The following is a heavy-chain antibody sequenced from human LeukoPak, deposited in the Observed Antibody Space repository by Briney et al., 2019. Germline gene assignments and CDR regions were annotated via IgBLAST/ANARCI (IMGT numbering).Heavy chain of an antibody. J-gene: IGHJ4*02. Sequence: GGSLRLSCAASGFTFSSYAMSWVRQAPGKGLEWVSAISGSGGSTYYADSVKGRFTISRDNSKNTLYLQMNSLRAEDTAVYYCARGLYSSGWAIDYWGQGTLVTVSS. CDR2: ISGSGGST. CDR3: ARGLYSSGWAIDY. V-gene: IGHV3-23*01. CDR1: GFTFSSYA. D-gene: IGHD6-19*01.